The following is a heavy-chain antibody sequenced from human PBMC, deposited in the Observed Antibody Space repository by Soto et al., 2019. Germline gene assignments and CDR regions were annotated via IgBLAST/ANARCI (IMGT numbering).Heavy chain of an antibody. D-gene: IGHD3-9*01. CDR3: ARQMYYDILTGYPDFDY. CDR1: GYTFTSYG. CDR2: ISAYNGNT. V-gene: IGHV1-18*01. J-gene: IGHJ4*02. Sequence: ASVKVSCKASGYTFTSYGISWVRQAPGQGLEWMGWISAYNGNTNYAQKLQGRVTMTTDTSTSTAYMELRSLRSDDTAVYYCARQMYYDILTGYPDFDYWGQGTLVTVSS.